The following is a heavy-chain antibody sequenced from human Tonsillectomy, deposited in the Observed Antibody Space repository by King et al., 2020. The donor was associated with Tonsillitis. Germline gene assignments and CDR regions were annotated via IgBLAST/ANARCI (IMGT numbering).Heavy chain of an antibody. D-gene: IGHD2-2*01. CDR3: ARVVPTAISPYFDY. J-gene: IGHJ4*02. CDR1: GGSISSDNYS. CDR2: IYHSGST. V-gene: IGHV4-30-2*01. Sequence: QLQESGSGLVKPSQTLSLTCAVSGGSISSDNYSWSWIRQPPGKGLEWIGYIYHSGSTYYTPSLRSRVTISVDRSKNQFSLKLSSVTAADTAVYYCARVVPTAISPYFDYWGQGTLVTVSS.